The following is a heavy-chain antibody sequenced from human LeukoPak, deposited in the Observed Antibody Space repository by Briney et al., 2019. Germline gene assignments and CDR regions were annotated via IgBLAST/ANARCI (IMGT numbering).Heavy chain of an antibody. J-gene: IGHJ4*02. CDR3: ARDTGSLL. D-gene: IGHD3-16*02. V-gene: IGHV4-59*01. CDR2: IYYSGST. Sequence: SETLSLTCTVSGGSISSYYWSWIRQPPGKGLEWIGYIYYSGSTNYNPSLKSRVTISVDTSKNQFSLKLSSVTAADTAVYYCARDTGSLLWGQGTLVTVSS. CDR1: GGSISSYY.